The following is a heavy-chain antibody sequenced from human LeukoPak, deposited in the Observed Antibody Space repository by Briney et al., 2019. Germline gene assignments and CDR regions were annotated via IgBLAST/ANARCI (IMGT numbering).Heavy chain of an antibody. Sequence: ETLSLTCTVSGGSISSSSYYWGWIRQPPGKGLEWVSVITGSGSSTYYIDSVKGRFTISRDNSKSTLYLQMNSLRAEDTATYYCARYRSGSYPNYWGQGTLVTVSS. CDR1: GGSISSSSYY. D-gene: IGHD1-26*01. V-gene: IGHV3-23*01. CDR3: ARYRSGSYPNY. CDR2: ITGSGSST. J-gene: IGHJ4*02.